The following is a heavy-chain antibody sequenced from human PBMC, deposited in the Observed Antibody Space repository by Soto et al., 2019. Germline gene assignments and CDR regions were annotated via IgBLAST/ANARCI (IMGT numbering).Heavy chain of an antibody. CDR3: ARAWIMEWDFYGGGRSVFDY. CDR1: GYTFTSYG. CDR2: ISAYNGNT. V-gene: IGHV1-18*01. Sequence: QVQLVQSGAEVKKPGASVKVSCKASGYTFTSYGISWVRQAPGQGLERMGWISAYNGNTNYAQKLQGRVTMTTDTSTSTAYMELRSLRSDDTAVYYCARAWIMEWDFYGGGRSVFDYWGQGTLVTVSS. D-gene: IGHD3-16*01. J-gene: IGHJ4*02.